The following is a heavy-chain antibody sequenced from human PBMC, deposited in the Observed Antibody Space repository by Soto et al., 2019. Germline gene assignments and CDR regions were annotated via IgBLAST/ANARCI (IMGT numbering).Heavy chain of an antibody. CDR2: ISYDGSNK. J-gene: IGHJ4*02. CDR3: AKVSRITMVRGAALIGAFDY. CDR1: GFTFSSYG. V-gene: IGHV3-30*18. Sequence: QVQLVESGGGVVQPGRSLRLSCAASGFTFSSYGMHWVRQAPGKGLEWVAVISYDGSNKYYADSVKGRFTISRDNSKNTLYLQMTSLRAEDTAVYYCAKVSRITMVRGAALIGAFDYWGQRSLFTVSS. D-gene: IGHD3-10*01.